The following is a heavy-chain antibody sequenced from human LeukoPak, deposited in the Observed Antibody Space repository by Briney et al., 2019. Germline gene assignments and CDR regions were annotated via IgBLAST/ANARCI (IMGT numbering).Heavy chain of an antibody. V-gene: IGHV4-59*01. CDR1: GGPISSYY. Sequence: NSSETLSLTCNVSGGPISSYYWSWIRQPPGKGLEWIGYMYYSGNTNYNPSLKSRVTISVDTSKNQFSLKLSSVTAADTAVYYCAGGKQWLAFDCWGQGTLVTVSS. CDR2: MYYSGNT. CDR3: AGGKQWLAFDC. D-gene: IGHD6-19*01. J-gene: IGHJ4*02.